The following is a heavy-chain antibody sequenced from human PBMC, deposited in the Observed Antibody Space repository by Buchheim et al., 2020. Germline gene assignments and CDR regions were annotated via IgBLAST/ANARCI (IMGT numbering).Heavy chain of an antibody. CDR3: AKPQSYYDILTGYYGYYFDY. V-gene: IGHV3-23*01. CDR2: ISGSGGST. D-gene: IGHD3-9*01. CDR1: GFTFSSYA. Sequence: EVQLLESGGGLVQPGGSLRLSCAASGFTFSSYAMSWVRQAPGKGLEWVSAISGSGGSTYYADSVKGRFTISRDNSKKTLYLQMNSLRAEDTAVYYCAKPQSYYDILTGYYGYYFDYWGQGTL. J-gene: IGHJ4*02.